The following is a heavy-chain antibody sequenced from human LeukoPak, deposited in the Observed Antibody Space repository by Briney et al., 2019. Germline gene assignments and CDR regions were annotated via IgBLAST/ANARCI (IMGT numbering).Heavy chain of an antibody. J-gene: IGHJ5*02. V-gene: IGHV3-30*04. CDR3: ARDHSIIVVPPPRPRFDP. CDR1: GLTFSTYA. D-gene: IGHD2-21*01. Sequence: GSSLRLPCAASGLTFSTYAMHWVPQAPGKGREWVAVVSYDGSNKYYADSVKGRFTISRDNSKNTLYLQMNSLRAEDTAIYYCARDHSIIVVPPPRPRFDPWGQGTLVTVSS. CDR2: VSYDGSNK.